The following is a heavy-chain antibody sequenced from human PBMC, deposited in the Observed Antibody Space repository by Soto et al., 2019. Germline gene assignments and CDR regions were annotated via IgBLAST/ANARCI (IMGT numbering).Heavy chain of an antibody. J-gene: IGHJ5*02. CDR3: ARAVAARRGEDWFDP. V-gene: IGHV3-53*01. Sequence: WSLRLSCAASGFTVSSNYMSWVRHAPGKGLEWVSVIYSGGSTYYADSVKGRFTISRDNSKNTLYLQLNSLRAEDTAVYYCARAVAARRGEDWFDPWGQGTLVTVSS. CDR1: GFTVSSNY. D-gene: IGHD6-6*01. CDR2: IYSGGST.